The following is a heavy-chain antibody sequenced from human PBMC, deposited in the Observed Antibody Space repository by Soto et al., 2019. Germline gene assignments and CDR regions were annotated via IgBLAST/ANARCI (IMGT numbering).Heavy chain of an antibody. CDR2: ISSNGGST. J-gene: IGHJ3*02. CDR1: GFTFSSYA. V-gene: IGHV3-64D*09. Sequence: GGSLRLSCSASGFTFSSYAMHWVRQAPGKGLEYVSAISSNGGSTYYADSVKGRFTISRDNSKNTLYLQMSSLRAEDTAVYYCVIASAGTAFDIWGQGTMVTVPS. D-gene: IGHD6-13*01. CDR3: VIASAGTAFDI.